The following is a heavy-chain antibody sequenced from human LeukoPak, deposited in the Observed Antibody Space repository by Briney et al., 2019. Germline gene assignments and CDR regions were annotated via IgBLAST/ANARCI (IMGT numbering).Heavy chain of an antibody. CDR3: ARHEGFSQKD. Sequence: SETLSLTCAVSGVSMSSNNWWSWVRQPPGKGLEWIGEIHECGSTNYNPSLKSRVTISVDKSKDQSSLKLSSVTAANTAVYYCARHEGFSQKDWGQGTQVTVS. CDR2: IHECGST. CDR1: GVSMSSNNW. J-gene: IGHJ4*02. V-gene: IGHV4-4*02.